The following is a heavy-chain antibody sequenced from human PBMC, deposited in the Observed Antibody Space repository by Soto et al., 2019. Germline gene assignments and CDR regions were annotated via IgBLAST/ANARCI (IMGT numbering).Heavy chain of an antibody. J-gene: IGHJ4*02. CDR2: MNPNCGNT. CDR1: GYTFTSYD. CDR3: ARGLSSSSWLPLH. Sequence: QVQLVQSGAEVKKPGASVKVSCKASGYTFTSYDINWVRQATGQGLEWLGWMNPNCGNTGYAQKFQGRVTMSRSTSISTAYMELSSLRSEYTAVYYCARGLSSSSWLPLHWGQVPMVTVSS. D-gene: IGHD6-13*01. V-gene: IGHV1-8*01.